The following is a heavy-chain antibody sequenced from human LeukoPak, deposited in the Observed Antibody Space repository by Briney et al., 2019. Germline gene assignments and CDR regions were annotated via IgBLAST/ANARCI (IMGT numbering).Heavy chain of an antibody. Sequence: GGSLRLSCAAFGFTLSDHWVNWVRQPPGKGLLWVSHINVDGSDTDYADSVKGRFTISRDNARNTLYLQMDSLRVEDTAVYYCVRDGTGYPPFDLWGQGNLVTVSS. CDR2: INVDGSDT. J-gene: IGHJ5*02. V-gene: IGHV3-74*01. CDR1: GFTLSDHW. D-gene: IGHD1-1*01. CDR3: VRDGTGYPPFDL.